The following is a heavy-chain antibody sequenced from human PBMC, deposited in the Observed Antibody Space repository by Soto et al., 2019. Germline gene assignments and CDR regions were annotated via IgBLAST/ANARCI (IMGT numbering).Heavy chain of an antibody. J-gene: IGHJ6*02. D-gene: IGHD2-2*01. V-gene: IGHV1-69*01. CDR3: ARDGGGIVVVPAATEYYGMDV. CDR1: GGTFSSYA. Sequence: QVQLVQSGAEVKKPGSSVKVSCKASGGTFSSYAISWVRQAPGQGLEWMGGIIPIFVTANYAQKFQGRVTITADESTSTAYMELSSLRSEDTAVYYCARDGGGIVVVPAATEYYGMDVWGQGTTVTVSS. CDR2: IIPIFVTA.